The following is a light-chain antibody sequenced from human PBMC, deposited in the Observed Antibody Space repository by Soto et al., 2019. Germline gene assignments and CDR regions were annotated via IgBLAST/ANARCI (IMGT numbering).Light chain of an antibody. CDR1: SSDVGGYNY. CDR3: SSYTSSTNYV. J-gene: IGLJ1*01. CDR2: EVG. V-gene: IGLV2-14*01. Sequence: QSALTQPASVSGSPGQSITISCTGSSSDVGGYNYVSWYQQYPGKAPKLMIYEVGNRPSGVSNRFSGSKSGNTASLTISGLQAEDEADYYCSSYTSSTNYVFGTGTKVTVL.